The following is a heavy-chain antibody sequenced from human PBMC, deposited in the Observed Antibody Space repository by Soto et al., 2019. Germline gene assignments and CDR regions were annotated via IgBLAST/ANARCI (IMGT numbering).Heavy chain of an antibody. CDR1: GDIFTSYW. CDR2: IDPSDSYT. D-gene: IGHD6-19*01. J-gene: IGHJ4*02. CDR3: ALRWLGGFDY. Sequence: ESLKISCNGSGDIFTSYWISWVRQMPGKGLEWMGRIDPSDSYTNYSPSFQGHVTISADKSISTAYLQWSSLKASDTAMYYCALRWLGGFDYWGQGTLVTVSS. V-gene: IGHV5-10-1*01.